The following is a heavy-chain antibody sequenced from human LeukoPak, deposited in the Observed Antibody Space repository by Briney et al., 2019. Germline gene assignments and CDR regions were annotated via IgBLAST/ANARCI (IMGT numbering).Heavy chain of an antibody. D-gene: IGHD3-22*01. CDR2: IRSKAYGGTT. CDR1: GFTFCDYA. CDR3: TREVVYYDSSGSFEN. J-gene: IGHJ4*02. Sequence: PGGSLRLSCTASGFTFCDYAMSWFRQAPGKGLEWVGFIRSKAYGGTTEYAASVKGRFTISRDDSKSIAYLQMNSLKTEDTAVYYCTREVVYYDSSGSFENWGQGTLVTVSS. V-gene: IGHV3-49*03.